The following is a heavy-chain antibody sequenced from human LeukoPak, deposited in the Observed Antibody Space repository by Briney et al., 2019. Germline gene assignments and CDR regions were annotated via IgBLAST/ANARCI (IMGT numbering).Heavy chain of an antibody. CDR2: ISSSGST. Sequence: SETLSLTCTVSGDSIGSGDYYWSWIRQPAGKGLEWIGRISSSGSTNYNPSLKSRVTISVDTSKNQFSLKLSSVTAADTAVYFCARGPYSYDSSGAFDIWGQGTMVTVSS. V-gene: IGHV4-61*02. D-gene: IGHD3-22*01. CDR1: GDSIGSGDYY. J-gene: IGHJ3*02. CDR3: ARGPYSYDSSGAFDI.